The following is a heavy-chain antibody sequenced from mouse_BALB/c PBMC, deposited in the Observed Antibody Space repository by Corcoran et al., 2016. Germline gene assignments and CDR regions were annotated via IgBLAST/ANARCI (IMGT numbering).Heavy chain of an antibody. CDR1: GFNIKDTY. CDR2: IDPANGNT. CDR3: ANWDWYFYV. D-gene: IGHD4-1*01. J-gene: IGHJ1*01. V-gene: IGHV14-3*02. Sequence: EVQLQQSGAELVKPGASVKLSCTASGFNIKDTYMHWVKQRPEQGLEWIGRIDPANGNTQYDPKFQGKATITADTSSNTAYLQLSSLTSEDTAVYYCANWDWYFYVWGAGTTVTVSS.